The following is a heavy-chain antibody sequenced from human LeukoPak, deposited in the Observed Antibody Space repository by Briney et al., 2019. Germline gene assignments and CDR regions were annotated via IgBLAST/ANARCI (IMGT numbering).Heavy chain of an antibody. J-gene: IGHJ5*02. CDR2: FSHSGST. D-gene: IGHD3-3*01. CDR1: GYSISSGYY. Sequence: PSETLPLTCTVSGYSISSGYYWGWIRQPPGKGLEWIGIFSHSGSTYYNPSLKSRVTISVDTSKNQFSLKLSSVTVADTAVYYCARDGGLSNWFDPWGQGTLVTVFS. CDR3: ARDGGLSNWFDP. V-gene: IGHV4-38-2*02.